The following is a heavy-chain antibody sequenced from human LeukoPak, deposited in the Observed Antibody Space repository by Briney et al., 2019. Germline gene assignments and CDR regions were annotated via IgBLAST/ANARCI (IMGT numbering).Heavy chain of an antibody. D-gene: IGHD6-25*01. J-gene: IGHJ4*02. V-gene: IGHV1-69*01. CDR1: GGTFSSYA. CDR3: ARGTRLGQYYFDY. CDR2: IIPIFGTA. Sequence: SVKVSCKASGGTFSSYAISWVRQAPGQGLEWMGGIIPIFGTANYAQKFQGRVTITSDESTSTAYMELSSLRSEDTAVYYCARGTRLGQYYFDYWGQGTLVTVSS.